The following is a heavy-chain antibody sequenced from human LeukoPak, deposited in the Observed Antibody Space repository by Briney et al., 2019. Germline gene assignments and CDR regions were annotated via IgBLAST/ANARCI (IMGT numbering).Heavy chain of an antibody. J-gene: IGHJ4*02. Sequence: GGSLRLSCAASGFTFSSYAMTWVRQAPGKGLEWVSAITGGGDTTYYADSVKGRFTISRDNSKNTLYLQMNNLRAEDTAIYYCAKATNYDILTGYYLDYWGQGTLVTVSS. CDR2: ITGGGDTT. CDR3: AKATNYDILTGYYLDY. V-gene: IGHV3-23*01. D-gene: IGHD3-9*01. CDR1: GFTFSSYA.